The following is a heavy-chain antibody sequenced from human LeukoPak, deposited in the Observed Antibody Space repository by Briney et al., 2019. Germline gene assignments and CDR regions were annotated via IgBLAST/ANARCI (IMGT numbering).Heavy chain of an antibody. Sequence: GGSLRLSCVGSGFTFTTYNMNWVRQAPGKGLEWVSGINWNGGSTGYADSVKGRFTISRDNAKNSLYLQMNSLRAEDTALYYCARDCGGSCFSYDAFDVWGQGTMVTVSS. CDR2: INWNGGST. CDR3: ARDCGGSCFSYDAFDV. D-gene: IGHD2-15*01. J-gene: IGHJ3*01. CDR1: GFTFTTYN. V-gene: IGHV3-20*04.